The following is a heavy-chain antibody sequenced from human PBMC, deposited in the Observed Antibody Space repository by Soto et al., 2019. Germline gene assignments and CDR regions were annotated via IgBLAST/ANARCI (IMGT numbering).Heavy chain of an antibody. CDR2: INYSGTYK. V-gene: IGHV3-21*06. J-gene: IGHJ4*02. D-gene: IGHD3-22*01. Sequence: EGQLVESGGGLVEPGGSLRLSCAASGFIFTSSDMTWVRQAPGKGLEYGSSINYSGTYKFYAEPAKGRFTISRANAKNSLYLQMNSLPAEAMAVYYCARKSNSDISGYDSFDDWGQGPLVIVSS. CDR3: ARKSNSDISGYDSFDD. CDR1: GFIFTSSD.